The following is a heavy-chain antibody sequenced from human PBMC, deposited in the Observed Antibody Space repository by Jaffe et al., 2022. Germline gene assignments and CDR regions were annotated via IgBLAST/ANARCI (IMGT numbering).Heavy chain of an antibody. CDR3: ARFGQWLDQRTFDI. CDR1: GDSVSNYY. D-gene: IGHD6-19*01. V-gene: IGHV4-59*02. CDR2: VSYTGIA. Sequence: QVQLQESGPGLVRPSETLSLICTVSGDSVSNYYWNWIRQPPGKGLEWIGYVSYTGIANYNPSLKSRVTISADTSKNYFSLRLNSVTAADTAVYYCARFGQWLDQRTFDIWGQGTMVTVSS. J-gene: IGHJ3*02.